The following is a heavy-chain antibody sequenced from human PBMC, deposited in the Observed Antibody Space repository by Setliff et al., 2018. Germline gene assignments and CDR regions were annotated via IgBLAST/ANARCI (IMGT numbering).Heavy chain of an antibody. D-gene: IGHD3-3*01. CDR3: ASPGRDNLDSPFDAFDI. V-gene: IGHV4-34*01. CDR1: GGSFSTYF. CDR2: IHQRGRT. J-gene: IGHJ3*02. Sequence: LETLSLTCAVYGGSFSTYFWSWIRQPPGKGLEWLATIHQRGRTYYNPSLNSRVTISLDTSKNHFSLKLRSVTAEDSAVYYCASPGRDNLDSPFDAFDIWGQGTKVTVSS.